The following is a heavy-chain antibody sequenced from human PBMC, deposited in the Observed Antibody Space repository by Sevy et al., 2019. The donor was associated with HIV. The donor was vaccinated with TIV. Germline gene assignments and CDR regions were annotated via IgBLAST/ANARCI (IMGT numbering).Heavy chain of an antibody. CDR3: TAPLGVPFDY. J-gene: IGHJ4*02. D-gene: IGHD3-10*01. CDR2: IRSKANNKAT. V-gene: IGHV3-73*01. CDR1: GFNFSVSA. Sequence: GGSLRLSCAVSGFNFSVSAMHWVRQASGKGLEWLGPIRSKANNKATAYSTSVKGRFTMCRDDSKSKAYLQMNSLKSEDTALYYCTAPLGVPFDYWGQGALVTVSS.